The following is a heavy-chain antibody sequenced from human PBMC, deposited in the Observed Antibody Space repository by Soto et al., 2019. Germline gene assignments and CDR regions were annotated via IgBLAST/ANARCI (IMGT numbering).Heavy chain of an antibody. D-gene: IGHD3-22*01. V-gene: IGHV4-31*03. CDR1: GGSISSGGYY. CDR3: ASRLRYYYDSRGSPNGMDV. J-gene: IGHJ6*02. CDR2: IYYSGST. Sequence: QVQLQESGPGLVKPSQTLSLTCTVSGGSISSGGYYWSWIRQHPGKGLEWIGYIYYSGSTYYNPSLKSRVTISVDTSKNQFSLKLSSVTAADTAVYYCASRLRYYYDSRGSPNGMDVWGQGTTVTVSS.